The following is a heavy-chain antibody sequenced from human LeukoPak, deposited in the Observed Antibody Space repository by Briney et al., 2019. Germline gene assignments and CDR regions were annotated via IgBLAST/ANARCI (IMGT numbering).Heavy chain of an antibody. CDR1: GYTFTGYY. Sequence: ASVNVSCKASGYTFTGYYMHSVRQAPGQGREWMGWINPNSGGTNYPRKFHGRVTITRHTSSRTPSIALSRPRSDHTAVYYCARWAGSAGYYYYYMDVGGKGTAVSVS. CDR2: INPNSGGT. D-gene: IGHD1-14*01. J-gene: IGHJ6*03. CDR3: ARWAGSAGYYYYYMDV. V-gene: IGHV1-2*02.